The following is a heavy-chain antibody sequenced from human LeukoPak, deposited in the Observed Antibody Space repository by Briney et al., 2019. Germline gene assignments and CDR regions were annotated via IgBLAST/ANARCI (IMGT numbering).Heavy chain of an antibody. J-gene: IGHJ4*02. V-gene: IGHV1-8*01. CDR1: GYTFTSYD. CDR2: MNPNSGNT. Sequence: ASVKVSCKASGYTFTSYDINWVRQATGQGLEWMGWMNPNSGNTGYAQKFQGRVTMTRNTSISTAYMELSSLRSEDTAVYYCARGARRVVRGVISYYFDYWPQGTQVTVSS. CDR3: ARGARRVVRGVISYYFDY. D-gene: IGHD3-10*01.